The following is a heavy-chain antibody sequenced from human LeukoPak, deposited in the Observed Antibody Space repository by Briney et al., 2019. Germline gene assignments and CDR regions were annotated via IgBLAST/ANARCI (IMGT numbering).Heavy chain of an antibody. CDR3: AKVRSIFGVVITAGYMDV. Sequence: GGSLRLSCAASGFTFSSYAMSWVRQAPGKGLEWVSAISGSGGSTYYADSVKGRFTISRDNSKNTLYLQMNSLRAEDTAVYYCAKVRSIFGVVITAGYMDVWGKGTTVTVSS. CDR1: GFTFSSYA. J-gene: IGHJ6*03. CDR2: ISGSGGST. V-gene: IGHV3-23*01. D-gene: IGHD3-3*01.